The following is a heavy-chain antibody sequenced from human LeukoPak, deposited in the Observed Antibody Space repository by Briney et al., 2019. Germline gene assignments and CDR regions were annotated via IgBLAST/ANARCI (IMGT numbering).Heavy chain of an antibody. V-gene: IGHV3-48*02. J-gene: IGHJ4*02. CDR2: ISSWSTTI. CDR1: GITFRSNS. Sequence: GGSLRLSCTASGITFRSNSMNWVRQAPGKGLEWVSYISSWSTTIYYADSVKGRFTISRDNAKNSLFLQMNSLRDEDTAVYYCARASPQFDLWGQGALVTVSS. CDR3: ARASPQFDL.